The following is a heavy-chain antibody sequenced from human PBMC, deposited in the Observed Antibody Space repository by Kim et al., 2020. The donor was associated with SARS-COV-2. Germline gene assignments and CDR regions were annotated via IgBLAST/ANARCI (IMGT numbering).Heavy chain of an antibody. CDR1: GFIFSDKY. CDR2: ISHDSVTK. CDR3: ARADGLAAIDY. Sequence: GGSLRLSCAASGFIFSDKYMTWIRQAPGKGLEWVSCISHDSVTKYYGDSVKGRFTVSRDNAKNSLYLQMDGLRAEDTAVYYCARADGLAAIDYWGQG. V-gene: IGHV3-11*01. J-gene: IGHJ4*02. D-gene: IGHD6-25*01.